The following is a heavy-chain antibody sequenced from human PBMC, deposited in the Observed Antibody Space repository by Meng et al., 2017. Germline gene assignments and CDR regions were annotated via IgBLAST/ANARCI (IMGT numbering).Heavy chain of an antibody. D-gene: IGHD6-19*01. CDR1: GYTFTSYS. Sequence: QCQLVQSGAQVKKPGASVKVSCKASGYTFTSYSMHWVRQAPGQRLEWMGWINAGNANTKYSQKFQDRVTITMDTSASTAYMELSSLRSEDTAMYYCAREPGSSGWNYFDSWGQGTLVTVSS. J-gene: IGHJ4*02. V-gene: IGHV1-3*01. CDR2: INAGNANT. CDR3: AREPGSSGWNYFDS.